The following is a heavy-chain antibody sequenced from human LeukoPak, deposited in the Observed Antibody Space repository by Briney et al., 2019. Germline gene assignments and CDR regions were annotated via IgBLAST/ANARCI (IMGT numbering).Heavy chain of an antibody. J-gene: IGHJ5*02. CDR3: AREGPIGATVPPWEGFDP. V-gene: IGHV1-69*05. D-gene: IGHD4-17*01. CDR2: IIPIFGTA. Sequence: ASVKVSCKASGGTFSSYAISWVRQAPGQGLEWMGRIIPIFGTANYAQRFQGRVTITTDESTSTAYMELSSLRSEDTAVYYCAREGPIGATVPPWEGFDPWGQGTLVTVSS. CDR1: GGTFSSYA.